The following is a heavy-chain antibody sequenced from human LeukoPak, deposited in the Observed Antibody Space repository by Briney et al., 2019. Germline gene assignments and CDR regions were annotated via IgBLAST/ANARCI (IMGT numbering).Heavy chain of an antibody. CDR3: ARGDQRITMVRGVLGYMDV. Sequence: ASVKVSCKASGYTFTGYYMHWVRQAPGQGLEWMGGINPHSGGTNYAQKFQGRVTMTRDTSISTAYMELSRLSSDDTAVYYCARGDQRITMVRGVLGYMDVWGKGTTVTVSS. V-gene: IGHV1-2*02. J-gene: IGHJ6*03. D-gene: IGHD3-10*01. CDR2: INPHSGGT. CDR1: GYTFTGYY.